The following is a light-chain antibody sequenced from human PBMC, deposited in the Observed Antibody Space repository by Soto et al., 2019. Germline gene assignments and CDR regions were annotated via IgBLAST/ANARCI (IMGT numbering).Light chain of an antibody. CDR3: SSYTTSSTLL. CDR1: SSDVGAYKC. J-gene: IGLJ2*01. Sequence: QSVLTQPASVSGSPGQSITISCTGTSSDVGAYKCVSWYQQQPGTAPKVLIFEVNKRPAGVSHRFSGSKSGNTASLRISGLQAEDEADYYCSSYTTSSTLLFGGGTKLTVL. V-gene: IGLV2-14*01. CDR2: EVN.